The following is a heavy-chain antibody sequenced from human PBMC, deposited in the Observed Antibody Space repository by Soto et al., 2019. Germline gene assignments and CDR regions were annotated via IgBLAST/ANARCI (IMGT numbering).Heavy chain of an antibody. J-gene: IGHJ4*02. D-gene: IGHD3-10*01. CDR3: ARSPGVFDY. Sequence: QVQLVQSGAEVKKPGSSVKVSCKASGGTFSSLAISWVRQAPGQGLEWMGGLVPVFGTANYAQKFQGRVTINADTSTSTSYMELGSLRSEGTAVYYCARSPGVFDYWGQGTLVTVSS. CDR1: GGTFSSLA. V-gene: IGHV1-69*06. CDR2: LVPVFGTA.